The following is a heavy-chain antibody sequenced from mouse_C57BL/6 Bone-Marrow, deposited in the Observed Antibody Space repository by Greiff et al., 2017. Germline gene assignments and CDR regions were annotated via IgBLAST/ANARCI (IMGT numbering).Heavy chain of an antibody. CDR2: IYPSDSET. Sequence: QVQLQQPGAELVRPGSSVKLSCKASGYTFTSYWMDWVKQRPGQGLEWIGNIYPSDSETHYNQKFKDKATLTVDKSSSTAYMQLSSLTSEDSAVYYCARGATTVEYYFDYWGQGTTLTVSS. J-gene: IGHJ2*01. D-gene: IGHD1-1*01. CDR1: GYTFTSYW. CDR3: ARGATTVEYYFDY. V-gene: IGHV1-61*01.